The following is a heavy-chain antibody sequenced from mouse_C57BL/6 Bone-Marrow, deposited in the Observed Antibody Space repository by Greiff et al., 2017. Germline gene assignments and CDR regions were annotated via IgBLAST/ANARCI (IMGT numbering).Heavy chain of an antibody. CDR3: ARSPPRVSTVVAAAWYFDV. V-gene: IGHV1-42*01. J-gene: IGHJ1*03. D-gene: IGHD1-1*01. CDR2: INPSSGGT. CDR1: GYSFTGYY. Sequence: VQLQQSGPELVKPGASVKLSCKASGYSFTGYYMNWVKQSPEKSLEWIGEINPSSGGTNYNQKFKAKATLTVDKPSSTAYMQLKSLTWEDSADYYGARSPPRVSTVVAAAWYFDVWGTGTTVTVSS.